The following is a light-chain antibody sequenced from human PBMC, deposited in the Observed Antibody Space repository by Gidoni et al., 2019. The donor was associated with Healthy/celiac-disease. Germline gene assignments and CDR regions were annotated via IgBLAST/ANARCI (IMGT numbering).Light chain of an antibody. V-gene: IGKV4-1*01. CDR3: QQYYSTPCS. J-gene: IGKJ2*04. CDR2: WAS. Sequence: DIVMTQSPDSLAVSLGERATINCKSSQSVLYSSNNKNYLAWYQQKPGQPPKLLIYWASTRESGVPERFSGSGSGKDFTLTISSLQAEDVAIYYCQQYYSTPCSFGQGTKLEIK. CDR1: QSVLYSSNNKNY.